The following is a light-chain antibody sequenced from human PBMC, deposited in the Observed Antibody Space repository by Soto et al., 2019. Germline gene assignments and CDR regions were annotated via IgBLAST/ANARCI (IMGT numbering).Light chain of an antibody. V-gene: IGKV3-11*01. CDR3: QQRSTWPALT. CDR1: QSVSRF. Sequence: EIVLTQSPATLYLSPGDGATLSCRASQSVSRFFACYQRRPGQAPRLLIYDASNRASGIPARVTGSGYGTNFTLTISSLEPEDSAVYNCQQRSTWPALTFGEGTNGEIK. CDR2: DAS. J-gene: IGKJ4*02.